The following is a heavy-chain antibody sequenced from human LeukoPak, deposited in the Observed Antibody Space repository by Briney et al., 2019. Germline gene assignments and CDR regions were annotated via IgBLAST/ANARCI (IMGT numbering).Heavy chain of an antibody. V-gene: IGHV3-64*04. Sequence: GGSLGLSCSASGFTFSSYAMHWVRQAPGKGLEYVSAISSNEGSTFYADSVKGRFTISRDNSKNTLYLQMNSLRVEDTAVYYCARVNYYDSSGYFTYWGQGTLVTVSS. J-gene: IGHJ4*02. CDR2: ISSNEGST. D-gene: IGHD3-22*01. CDR1: GFTFSSYA. CDR3: ARVNYYDSSGYFTY.